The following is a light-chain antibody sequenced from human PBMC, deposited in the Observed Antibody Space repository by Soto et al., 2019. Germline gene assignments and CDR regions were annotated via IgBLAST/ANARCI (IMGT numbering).Light chain of an antibody. Sequence: EIVLTQSPGILSLSAGERATLSCRASQTITKNHVAWYQQKPRQTPRLIIYDAVNRATGVPDRFSGSGSGTDFTLTISRLEPEDFAVYYCHQCAHSPLTFGQGTKVEI. V-gene: IGKV3-20*01. CDR3: HQCAHSPLT. J-gene: IGKJ1*01. CDR1: QTITKNH. CDR2: DAV.